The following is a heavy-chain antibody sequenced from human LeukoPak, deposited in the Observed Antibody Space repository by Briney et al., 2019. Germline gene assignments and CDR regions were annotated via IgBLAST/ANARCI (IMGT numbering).Heavy chain of an antibody. CDR2: INPNSGGT. Sequence: RASVKVSCKASGYTFTGYYMHWVRQAPGQGLEWMGWINPNSGGTNYAQKFQGRVTMTRDTSISTAYMELSRLRSDDTAVYYCARVVVAELERRGGDWFDPWGQGTLVTVSS. J-gene: IGHJ5*02. V-gene: IGHV1-2*02. D-gene: IGHD1-1*01. CDR3: ARVVVAELERRGGDWFDP. CDR1: GYTFTGYY.